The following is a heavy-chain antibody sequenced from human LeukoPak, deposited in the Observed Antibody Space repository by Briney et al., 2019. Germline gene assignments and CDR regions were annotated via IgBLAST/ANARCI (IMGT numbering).Heavy chain of an antibody. V-gene: IGHV1-58*01. CDR1: GFTFTSSA. Sequence: TSVKVPCKASGFTFTSSAVQWVRQARGQRLEWIGWIVVGSGNTNYAQKFRERVTITRDMSTSTAYMELSSLRSEDTAVYYCAAADSSSWTDFDYWGQGTLVTVSS. D-gene: IGHD6-13*01. CDR3: AAADSSSWTDFDY. CDR2: IVVGSGNT. J-gene: IGHJ4*02.